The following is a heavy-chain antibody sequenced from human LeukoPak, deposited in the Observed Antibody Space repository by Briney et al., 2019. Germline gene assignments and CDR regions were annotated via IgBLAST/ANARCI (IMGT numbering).Heavy chain of an antibody. CDR3: ARVGPPDASGMDV. Sequence: ASVTVSCKASGYTFTAYYMHWVRQAPGQGLERMGRINPNSGGTNYAQKFQDRVTMTRDTSITTAYIELSGLTSDDTAVYYCARVGPPDASGMDVWGQGTTVTVSS. J-gene: IGHJ6*02. D-gene: IGHD2-2*01. CDR1: GYTFTAYY. V-gene: IGHV1-2*06. CDR2: INPNSGGT.